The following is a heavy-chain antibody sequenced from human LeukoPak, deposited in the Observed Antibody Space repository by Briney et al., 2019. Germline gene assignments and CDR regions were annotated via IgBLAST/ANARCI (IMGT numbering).Heavy chain of an antibody. J-gene: IGHJ5*02. CDR3: ARGYYYGSGENWFDP. V-gene: IGHV3-9*01. CDR2: ISWNSGSI. D-gene: IGHD3-10*01. Sequence: GGSLRLSCAASGFTFDDYAMHWVRQAPGKGLEWVSGISWNSGSIGYADSVKGRFTISRDNAKNSLYLQMNSLRAEDTAVYYCARGYYYGSGENWFDPWGQGTLVTVSS. CDR1: GFTFDDYA.